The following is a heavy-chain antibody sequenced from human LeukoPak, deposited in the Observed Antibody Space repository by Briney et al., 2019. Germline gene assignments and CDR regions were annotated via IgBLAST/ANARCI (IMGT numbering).Heavy chain of an antibody. D-gene: IGHD6-19*01. CDR1: GGSISSYY. J-gene: IGHJ4*02. Sequence: PSETLSLTCTVSGGSISSYYWSWIRQPPGKGLEWIGYIYYSGSTNYNPSLESRVTISVDTSKNQFSLNLSSVTAADTAVYYCASLSSGWYFGYWGQGTLVTVSS. V-gene: IGHV4-59*01. CDR3: ASLSSGWYFGY. CDR2: IYYSGST.